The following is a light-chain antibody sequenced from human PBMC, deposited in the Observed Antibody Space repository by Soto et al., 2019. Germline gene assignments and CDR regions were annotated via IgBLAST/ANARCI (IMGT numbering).Light chain of an antibody. CDR2: DVT. CDR1: SSDVGGYNF. Sequence: QSALTQPASVSGSPGQSITISCTGTSSDVGGYNFVSWYQQHPDKAPKLMIYDVTNRPSGVSNRFSGSKSGNTASLTISGLQAEDEADYYFSSYTSISTYVFGTGTKLTVL. V-gene: IGLV2-14*01. CDR3: SSYTSISTYV. J-gene: IGLJ1*01.